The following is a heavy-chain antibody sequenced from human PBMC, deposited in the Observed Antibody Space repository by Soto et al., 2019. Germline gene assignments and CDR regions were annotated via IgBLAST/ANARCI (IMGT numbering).Heavy chain of an antibody. CDR3: ARARPDNLNSFDAVYI. CDR2: ISHSGSA. CDR1: GSYDSGGYHY. V-gene: IGHV4-61*01. J-gene: IGHJ3*02. Sequence: SQTLSLTCTVFGSYDSGGYHYRSWIREAPGKGLEWIAYISHSGSASYNSSLKSRVTISIDMSKKQFSLRLRSGAAADTAVYYCARARPDNLNSFDAVYIGGPGTRVTVSS. D-gene: IGHD1-1*01.